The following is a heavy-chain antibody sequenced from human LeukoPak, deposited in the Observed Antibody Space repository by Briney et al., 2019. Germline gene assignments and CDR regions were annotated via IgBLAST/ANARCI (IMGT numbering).Heavy chain of an antibody. Sequence: GGSLRLSCSVSGFTVNDNYMSWLRQAPGKALEGISVIYRSGDTYYAHPVKGRFTVSRDNDQNTPYLQLKSPRPDDTAVYYWPRDRVKSDDILSVSPRYYYFAYMVAWGKGNAVTVSS. CDR1: GFTVNDNY. V-gene: IGHV3-66*03. D-gene: IGHD3-9*01. CDR3: PRDRVKSDDILSVSPRYYYFAYMVA. J-gene: IGHJ6*03. CDR2: IYRSGDT.